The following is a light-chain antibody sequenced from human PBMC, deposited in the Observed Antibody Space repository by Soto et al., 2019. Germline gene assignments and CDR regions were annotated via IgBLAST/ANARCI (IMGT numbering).Light chain of an antibody. CDR3: SSYTSSSTVM. Sequence: QSVLTQPASVSGSPGQSITISCTGTSSDVGGHNYVSWYQQHPGKAPKLMIYEVSNRPSGVSNRFSGSKSGNTAPLTISGLQAEDEADYYCSSYTSSSTVMFGGGTKLTVL. V-gene: IGLV2-14*01. CDR1: SSDVGGHNY. J-gene: IGLJ3*02. CDR2: EVS.